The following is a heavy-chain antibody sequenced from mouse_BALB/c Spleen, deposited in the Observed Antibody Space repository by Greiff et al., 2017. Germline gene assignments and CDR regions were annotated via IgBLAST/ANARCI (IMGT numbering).Heavy chain of an antibody. CDR1: GDSITSGY. J-gene: IGHJ4*01. CDR2: ISYSGST. V-gene: IGHV3-8*02. D-gene: IGHD2-1*01. CDR3: ARCYYGNYDYAMDY. Sequence: EVKLQESGPSLVKPSQTLSLTCSVTGDSITSGYWNWIRKFPGNKLEYMGYISYSGSTYYNPSLKSRISITRDTSKNQYYLQLNSVTTEDTATYYCARCYYGNYDYAMDYWGQGTSVTVSS.